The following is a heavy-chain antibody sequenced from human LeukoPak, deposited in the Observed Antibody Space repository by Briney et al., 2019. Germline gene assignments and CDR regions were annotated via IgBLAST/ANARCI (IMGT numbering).Heavy chain of an antibody. V-gene: IGHV4-34*01. D-gene: IGHD1-26*01. CDR2: INHSGST. CDR1: GGSLIGYY. CDR3: ARGQGSYYPK. Sequence: SETLSLTCAVSGGSLIGYYWIWIRQPPGKGPEWIGEINHSGSTNYNPSLKSRVTTSVDTSENQFSLKLNSVTAADTAVYYCARGQGSYYPKWGQGTLVTVSS. J-gene: IGHJ4*02.